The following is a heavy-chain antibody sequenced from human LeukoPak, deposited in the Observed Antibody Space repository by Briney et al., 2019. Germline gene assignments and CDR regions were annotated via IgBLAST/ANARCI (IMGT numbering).Heavy chain of an antibody. V-gene: IGHV4-61*08. CDR3: ARDTPNYYYDSSGYYPNWFDP. J-gene: IGHJ5*02. CDR2: IYHSGST. D-gene: IGHD3-22*01. Sequence: SETLSLTCTVSGGSISSGGYYWSWIRQPPGKGLEWIGYIYHSGSTNYNPSLKSRVTISVDTSKNQFSLKLSSVTAADTAVYYCARDTPNYYYDSSGYYPNWFDPWGQGTLVTVSS. CDR1: GGSISSGGYY.